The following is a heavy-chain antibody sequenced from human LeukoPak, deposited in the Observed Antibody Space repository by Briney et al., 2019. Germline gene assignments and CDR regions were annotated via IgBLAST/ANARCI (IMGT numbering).Heavy chain of an antibody. Sequence: ASVKVSSVASGYTSRAHYMYWVRPAPGQGLEWMGWIYPNSGGTNYAQKFQGRVTMTRDTSISTAYMELRRLRYDDTAVYYCARVVDYGEYPFDTSGQGSLVTVSS. J-gene: IGHJ4*02. CDR1: GYTSRAHY. V-gene: IGHV1-2*02. CDR2: IYPNSGGT. D-gene: IGHD4-17*01. CDR3: ARVVDYGEYPFDT.